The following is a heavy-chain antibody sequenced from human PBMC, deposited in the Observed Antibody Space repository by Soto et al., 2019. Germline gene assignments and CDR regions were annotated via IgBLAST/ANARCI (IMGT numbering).Heavy chain of an antibody. D-gene: IGHD3-22*01. Sequence: EVQLLESGGGLVQSGGSLRLSCAASGFTFSSYAMSWVRQAPGKGLEWVSAISGSGGSTYYAGSLRGRFTISRDNSNNTRFLQMNSLRAEDTAVYYCAKDTMSRSWYYFDHWGQGTLVTVSS. J-gene: IGHJ4*02. CDR2: ISGSGGST. V-gene: IGHV3-23*01. CDR3: AKDTMSRSWYYFDH. CDR1: GFTFSSYA.